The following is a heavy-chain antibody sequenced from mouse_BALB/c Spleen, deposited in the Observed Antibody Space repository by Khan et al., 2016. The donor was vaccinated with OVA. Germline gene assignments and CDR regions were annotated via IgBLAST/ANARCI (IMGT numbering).Heavy chain of an antibody. CDR2: ISTFYGDA. Sequence: QVQLKQSGAELVRPGVSVKISCKGSGYTFTDYAIHWVKQSHVKSLEWIGIISTFYGDANYNQKFMGKATMTVDKSSSTVYMELARLTSEDSAIYYCARSNTCYYYSIDYWGQGTSVTVSS. CDR1: GYTFTDYA. CDR3: ARSNTCYYYSIDY. J-gene: IGHJ4*01. V-gene: IGHV1S137*01.